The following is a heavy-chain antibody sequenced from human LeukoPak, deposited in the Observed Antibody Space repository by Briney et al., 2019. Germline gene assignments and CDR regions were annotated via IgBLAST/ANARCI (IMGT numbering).Heavy chain of an antibody. CDR2: IYTSGST. CDR1: GGSISSGSYY. J-gene: IGHJ3*02. D-gene: IGHD4-23*01. V-gene: IGHV4-61*02. CDR3: ARFDYGGNSWYWAFDI. Sequence: PSQTLSLTCTVSGGSISSGSYYWSWIRQPAGKGLEWIGRIYTSGSTNYNPSLKSRVTISVDTSKNQFSLKLSSVTAADTAVYYCARFDYGGNSWYWAFDIWGQGTMVTVSS.